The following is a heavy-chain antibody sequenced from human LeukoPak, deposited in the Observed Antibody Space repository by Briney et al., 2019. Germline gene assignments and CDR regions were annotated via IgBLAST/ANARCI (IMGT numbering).Heavy chain of an antibody. J-gene: IGHJ4*02. Sequence: PSETLSLTCTVTGGSISRSSYYWVWIRQPPGKGLEWIGSIYYSGTTYSNPSLKSRVTISVDTSKNQFSLKLRSVTAADTAVYYCARQNDRSHDYWGQGTLVTVSS. D-gene: IGHD1-1*01. CDR2: IYYSGTT. CDR1: GGSISRSSYY. V-gene: IGHV4-39*01. CDR3: ARQNDRSHDY.